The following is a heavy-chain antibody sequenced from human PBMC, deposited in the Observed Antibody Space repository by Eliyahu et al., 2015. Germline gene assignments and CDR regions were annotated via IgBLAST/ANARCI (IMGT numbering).Heavy chain of an antibody. J-gene: IGHJ4*02. CDR2: TRNKANSYTT. V-gene: IGHV3-72*01. Sequence: EVQLVESGGGLVQPGGSLRLSCAASGFXLSXXYMDWGRQAPGKGLEWVGRTRNKANSYTTEYAASVKGRFTISRDDSKNSLYLQMNSLKTEDTAVYYCVRDLTTSMAGSPEDYWGQGTLVTVSS. D-gene: IGHD6-19*01. CDR1: GFXLSXXY. CDR3: VRDLTTSMAGSPEDY.